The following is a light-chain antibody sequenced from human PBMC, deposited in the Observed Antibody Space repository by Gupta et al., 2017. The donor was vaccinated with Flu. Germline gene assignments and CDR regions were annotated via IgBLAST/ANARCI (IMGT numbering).Light chain of an antibody. V-gene: IGLV1-51*02. Sequence: SVLTPPLSVSAAPGQKVTIHYSGSNSNIGGNFVSWYQPIPGTAPKLLIYENNKRPSGIPDRFSGSKSGTSATLDITGLQTGDEADYYCGTWDNSLTVVYVFGPGTKVTVL. CDR1: NSNIGGNF. CDR3: GTWDNSLTVVYV. J-gene: IGLJ1*01. CDR2: ENN.